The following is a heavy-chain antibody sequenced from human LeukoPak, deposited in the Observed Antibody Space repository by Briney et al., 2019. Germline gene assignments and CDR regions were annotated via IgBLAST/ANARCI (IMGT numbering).Heavy chain of an antibody. J-gene: IGHJ4*02. CDR2: IYYSGST. CDR1: VGSISSYY. D-gene: IGHD3-22*01. Sequence: HPSETLSLTCTVSVGSISSYYWSWIRQPPGKGLEWIGYIYYSGSTNYNPSLKSRVTISVDTSKNQFSLKLSSVTAADTAMYYYARGPHSSGYKFWGQGTLVTVSS. CDR3: ARGPHSSGYKF. V-gene: IGHV4-59*01.